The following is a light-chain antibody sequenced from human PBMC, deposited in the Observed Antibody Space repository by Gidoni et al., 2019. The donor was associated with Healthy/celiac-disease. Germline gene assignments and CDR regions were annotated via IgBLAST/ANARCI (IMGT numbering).Light chain of an antibody. CDR1: QSISSY. CDR3: QQSYSTPPT. J-gene: IGKJ4*01. CDR2: AAS. Sequence: DIQITQSPSSLSASVGDRVTITCRASQSISSYLNWYQQRPGKAPMLLIYAASSFQSGVPSRFSGSGSWTDFTLTISSLQPEDFATYYCQQSYSTPPTFGGGTKVEIK. V-gene: IGKV1-39*01.